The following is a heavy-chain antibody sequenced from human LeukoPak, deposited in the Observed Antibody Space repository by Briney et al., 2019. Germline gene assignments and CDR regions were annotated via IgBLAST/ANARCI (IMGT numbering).Heavy chain of an antibody. J-gene: IGHJ5*02. V-gene: IGHV4-39*07. CDR2: IYYSGRT. CDR3: AKEQQLPTRGNWFDP. D-gene: IGHD3-10*01. CDR1: GGSVSSSSYY. Sequence: PSETLSLTCTVSGGSVSSSSYYWGWIRQPPGKGLEWIGSIYYSGRTYYNPSLKSRVTISVDTSKNQFSLNLSSVTAADTAVYYCAKEQQLPTRGNWFDPWGQGTLVTVSS.